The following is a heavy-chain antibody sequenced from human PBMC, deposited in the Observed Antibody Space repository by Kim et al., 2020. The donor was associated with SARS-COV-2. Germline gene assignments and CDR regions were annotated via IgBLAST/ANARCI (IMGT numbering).Heavy chain of an antibody. D-gene: IGHD3-22*01. V-gene: IGHV3-23*03. Sequence: YYQTPVKGRFTISREHAKNTLYLQMNSLRAEDTAVYYCAKLVVITTVFDYWGQGTLVTVSS. CDR3: AKLVVITTVFDY. J-gene: IGHJ4*02.